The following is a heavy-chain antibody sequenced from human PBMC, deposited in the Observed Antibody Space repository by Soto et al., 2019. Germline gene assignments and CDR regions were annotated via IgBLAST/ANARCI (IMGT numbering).Heavy chain of an antibody. CDR3: ASLGARIY. Sequence: EVQLVESGGGLVQPGGSLRLSCAASGFTFSTYDMHWVRQASGKGLEWVSSIGHAGDTYYAGSVKGRFTISRDNAKNAFYLQMNSLGVGDTAVYYCASLGARIYWGQGSLVPVSS. CDR2: IGHAGDT. D-gene: IGHD3-16*01. J-gene: IGHJ4*02. CDR1: GFTFSTYD. V-gene: IGHV3-13*04.